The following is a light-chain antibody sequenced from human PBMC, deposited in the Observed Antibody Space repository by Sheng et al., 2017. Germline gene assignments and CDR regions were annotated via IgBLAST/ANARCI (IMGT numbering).Light chain of an antibody. J-gene: IGKJ1*01. V-gene: IGKV3-15*01. Sequence: EIVMTQSPATLSVSPGERATLSCRASQSVSSNLAWYQQKPGQAPRLLIYGASTRANGVPARFSGTGSGTDFTLTISSLQSEDFAVYYCQHYNHWPPWTFGQGTKVEVK. CDR3: QHYNHWPPWT. CDR2: GAS. CDR1: QSVSSN.